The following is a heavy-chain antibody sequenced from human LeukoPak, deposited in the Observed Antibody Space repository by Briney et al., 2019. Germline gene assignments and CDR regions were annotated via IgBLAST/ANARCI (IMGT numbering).Heavy chain of an antibody. CDR2: ISSNGGST. J-gene: IGHJ4*02. Sequence: TGGSLRLSCAASGFTFSSYAMHWVRQAPGKGLEYVSAISSNGGSTYYANSVKGRFTISRDNSKNTLYLQMGSLRAEDMAVYYCARDGGSYYRFDYWGQGTLVTVSS. D-gene: IGHD1-26*01. CDR3: ARDGGSYYRFDY. V-gene: IGHV3-64*01. CDR1: GFTFSSYA.